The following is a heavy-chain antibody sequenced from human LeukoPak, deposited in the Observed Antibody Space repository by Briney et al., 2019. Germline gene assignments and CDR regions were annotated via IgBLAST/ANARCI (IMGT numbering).Heavy chain of an antibody. CDR3: AKDLYSPEGGGYYYYYMDV. D-gene: IGHD6-13*01. J-gene: IGHJ6*03. CDR2: ISYDGSNK. CDR1: TFNFSDYG. Sequence: GRSLRLSCGDSTFNFSDYGMHWVRQAPGKGLEWLALISYDGSNKYYADSVKGRFTISRDNSKNTLYLQMNSLRAEDTAVYYCAKDLYSPEGGGYYYYYMDVWGKGTTVTVSS. V-gene: IGHV3-30*18.